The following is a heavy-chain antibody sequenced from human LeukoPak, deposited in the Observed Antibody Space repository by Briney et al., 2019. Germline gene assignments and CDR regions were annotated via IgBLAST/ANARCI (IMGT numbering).Heavy chain of an antibody. J-gene: IGHJ4*02. Sequence: PSETLSLTCAVYGGSFSGYYWSWIRQPPGKGLEWIGEINHSGSTNYNPSLKSRVTISVDTSKNQFSLKLSSVTAADTAVYYCARGRTTYSSGWYQSGLPYFDYWGQGTLVTVSS. D-gene: IGHD6-19*01. V-gene: IGHV4-34*01. CDR2: INHSGST. CDR3: ARGRTTYSSGWYQSGLPYFDY. CDR1: GGSFSGYY.